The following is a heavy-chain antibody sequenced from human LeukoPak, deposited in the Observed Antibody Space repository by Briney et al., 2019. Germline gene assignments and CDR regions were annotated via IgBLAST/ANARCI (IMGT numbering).Heavy chain of an antibody. D-gene: IGHD3-22*01. V-gene: IGHV1-46*01. Sequence: EASVKVSCKASGYTFTSYYMHWVRQAPGQGLEWMGIINPSGGSTSYAQKFQGRVTMTKDMSTSTVYMELSSLRSEDTAVYYCARDFRHYDSSGYYWGGDYYFDYWGQGTLVTVSS. CDR2: INPSGGST. J-gene: IGHJ4*02. CDR1: GYTFTSYY. CDR3: ARDFRHYDSSGYYWGGDYYFDY.